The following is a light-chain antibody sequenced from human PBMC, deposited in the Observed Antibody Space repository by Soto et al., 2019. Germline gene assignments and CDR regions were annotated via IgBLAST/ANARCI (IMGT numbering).Light chain of an antibody. J-gene: IGKJ2*01. CDR3: QQYNSYSYT. Sequence: DIQMTQSPSTLSASVGDRVTITCRASQSISSWLAWYQQKPGKAPKLLIYDAPSLESGVPSRFSGSGSGTEFTLTISSLQPDDFATYYCQQYNSYSYTFGQGTK. V-gene: IGKV1-5*01. CDR2: DAP. CDR1: QSISSW.